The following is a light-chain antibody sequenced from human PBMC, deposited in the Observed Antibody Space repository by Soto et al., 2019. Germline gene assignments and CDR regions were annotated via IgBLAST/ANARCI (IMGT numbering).Light chain of an antibody. Sequence: DIQMTQSPSSLSASVGDRVTITCRASQIINTWLAWYQQKPGKAPKLVIYRASNLVNGVPSRFSGSGSGTEFTLTISRLQPDDFSIYYCQQYATYSGTFGPGTKVDL. V-gene: IGKV1-5*03. J-gene: IGKJ3*01. CDR1: QIINTW. CDR3: QQYATYSGT. CDR2: RAS.